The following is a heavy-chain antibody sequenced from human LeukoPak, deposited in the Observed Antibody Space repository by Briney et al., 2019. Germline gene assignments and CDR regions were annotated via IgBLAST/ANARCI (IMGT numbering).Heavy chain of an antibody. V-gene: IGHV3-21*01. CDR1: GFTFSSYS. CDR2: ISSSSSYI. J-gene: IGHJ4*02. Sequence: GGSLRLSCAASGFTFSSYSMNWVRQAPGKGLEWVSSISSSSSYIYYADSVKGRFTISRDNAKNSLYLQMNSLRAEDTAVYYCARDHVTPEPGWSMTTVTTAPPDYWGQGTLVTVSS. CDR3: ARDHVTPEPGWSMTTVTTAPPDY. D-gene: IGHD4-17*01.